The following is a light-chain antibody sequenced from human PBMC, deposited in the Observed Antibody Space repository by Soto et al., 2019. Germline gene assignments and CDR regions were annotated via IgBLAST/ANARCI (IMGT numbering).Light chain of an antibody. J-gene: IGKJ3*01. CDR2: DAS. V-gene: IGKV3-20*01. CDR1: QSVSSSY. Sequence: EIVLTQSPGTLSLSPGERATLSCRASQSVSSSYLAWYQQKLGQAPRLLIYDASSRATGIPDRFSGSGSGTDFTLTISRLEPEDFVVYYCQLYDNSGVTFGHGTKVHVK. CDR3: QLYDNSGVT.